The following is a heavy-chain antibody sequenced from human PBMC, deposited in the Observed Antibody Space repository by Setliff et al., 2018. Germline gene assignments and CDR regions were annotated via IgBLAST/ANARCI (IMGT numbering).Heavy chain of an antibody. CDR3: ARGIEPLLPVPDY. CDR1: GGTFSSYA. CDR2: IIPILGIA. D-gene: IGHD3-10*01. Sequence: ASVKVSCKASGGTFSSYAISWVRQAPGQGLEWMGGIIPILGIANYAQKCQGRVTITADESTSTAYMELSSLRSEDTAVYYCARGIEPLLPVPDYWGQGTLVTVSS. J-gene: IGHJ4*02. V-gene: IGHV1-69*10.